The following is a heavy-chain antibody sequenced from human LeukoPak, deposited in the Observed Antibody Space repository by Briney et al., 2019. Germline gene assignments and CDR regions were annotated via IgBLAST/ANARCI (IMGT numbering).Heavy chain of an antibody. CDR3: ARTIYELLGWYFDL. CDR2: ISAYNGNT. CDR1: GGPFSGYS. V-gene: IGHV1-18*01. D-gene: IGHD1-26*01. J-gene: IGHJ2*01. Sequence: ASVKVSCKTSGGPFSGYSITWVRQAPGQGLAWMGWISAYNGNTNYAQKLQGRVTMTTDTSTSTAYMELRSLRSDDTAVYYCARTIYELLGWYFDLWGRGTLVTVSS.